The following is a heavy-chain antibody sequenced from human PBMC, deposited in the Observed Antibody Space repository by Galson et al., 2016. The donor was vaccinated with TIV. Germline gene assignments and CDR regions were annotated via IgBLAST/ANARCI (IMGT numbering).Heavy chain of an antibody. Sequence: SLRLSCAASGFTFSRHWMSWVRQAPGKGLEWVANIKQDGDYKYYVDSVKGRFTISRDNAKNLLYLQMNSLRAEDTAVYYCARGNDPGATYSLDYWGQGTLVTVSS. D-gene: IGHD1-1*01. CDR3: ARGNDPGATYSLDY. CDR2: IKQDGDYK. CDR1: GFTFSRHW. V-gene: IGHV3-7*01. J-gene: IGHJ4*02.